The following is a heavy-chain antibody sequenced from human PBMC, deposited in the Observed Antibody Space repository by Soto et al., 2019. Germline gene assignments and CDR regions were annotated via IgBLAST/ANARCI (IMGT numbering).Heavy chain of an antibody. Sequence: NPSETLSLTCSVSGGSMSEYFWSWIRQSSGKGLEWIGYIYYLGSTDYKPSLKSRVTVPVATSQRQCSLRRTSVTAADPAVYDGGRDGYEDSRSPYPAYRGPGTQVTGS. CDR2: IYYLGST. J-gene: IGHJ4*02. CDR1: GGSMSEYF. CDR3: GRDGYEDSRSPYPAY. D-gene: IGHD5-12*01. V-gene: IGHV4-59*01.